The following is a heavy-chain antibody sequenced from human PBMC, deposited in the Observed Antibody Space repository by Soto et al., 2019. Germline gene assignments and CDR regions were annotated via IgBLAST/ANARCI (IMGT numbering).Heavy chain of an antibody. CDR1: GFTFSTYW. J-gene: IGHJ5*02. CDR3: ARELYCINGVYPRGNWFDT. D-gene: IGHD2-8*01. Sequence: GGSLRLSCAASGFTFSTYWMHWVRQAPGKGLVWVSRIKSDGSTTSYADSVKGRFTISRDNAKNTLYLQMNSLRAEDTAVYYCARELYCINGVYPRGNWFDTWGQGTLVTVSS. V-gene: IGHV3-74*01. CDR2: IKSDGSTT.